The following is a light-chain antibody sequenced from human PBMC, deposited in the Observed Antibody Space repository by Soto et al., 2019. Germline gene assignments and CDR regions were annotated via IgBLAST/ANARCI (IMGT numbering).Light chain of an antibody. J-gene: IGKJ1*01. CDR3: QQYGGSPWT. CDR2: DAS. V-gene: IGKV3-20*01. CDR1: QRVASD. Sequence: EVVLTQSPGTLSLSPGEGATLSCRASQRVASDLAWYLQKPGQPPRLLIYDASIRATGIPDRFSGSGSGTDFTLTISRLEPEDFAVYYCQQYGGSPWTFGQGTKVDIK.